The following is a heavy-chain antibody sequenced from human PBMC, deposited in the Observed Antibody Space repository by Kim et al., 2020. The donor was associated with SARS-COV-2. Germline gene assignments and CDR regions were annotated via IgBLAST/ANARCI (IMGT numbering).Heavy chain of an antibody. CDR1: GGSITSYY. CDR2: ISYSGTT. CDR3: GKAVATVIDN. Sequence: SETLSLTCTVSGGSITSYYWSWIRQLPGKGLEWIGDISYSGTTNYNPSLKSRVTISKDTPKNQLPLNLTSMTAADTGVYYCGKAVATVIDNWGQGSLVTVSS. D-gene: IGHD4-17*01. V-gene: IGHV4-59*01. J-gene: IGHJ4*02.